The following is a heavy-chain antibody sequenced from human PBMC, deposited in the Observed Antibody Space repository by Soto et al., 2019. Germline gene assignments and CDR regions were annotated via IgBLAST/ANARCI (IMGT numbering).Heavy chain of an antibody. V-gene: IGHV1-18*01. D-gene: IGHD3-16*01. Sequence: QVQLVQSGGEVKKPGASVKVYCKTSGYTFTTYGISWVRQAPGQGLEWVGWISAYSGKTHYAQKFQGKVTMTTDTSTNTAYLELRSLRSDDTAVYYCARDTYLGDYQYWGQGTLVTVSS. CDR1: GYTFTTYG. J-gene: IGHJ4*02. CDR2: ISAYSGKT. CDR3: ARDTYLGDYQY.